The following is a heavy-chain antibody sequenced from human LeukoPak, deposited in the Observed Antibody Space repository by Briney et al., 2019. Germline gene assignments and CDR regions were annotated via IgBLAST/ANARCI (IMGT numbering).Heavy chain of an antibody. CDR3: AREGHLWFGELWFGNDAFDI. Sequence: GASVKVSCKASGYTFTGYYMHWVRQAPGQGLEWMGWINPNSGGTNYAQKFQGRVTMTRDTSISTAYMELSRLRSDDTAVYYCAREGHLWFGELWFGNDAFDIWGQGTMVTVSS. CDR1: GYTFTGYY. J-gene: IGHJ3*02. D-gene: IGHD3-10*01. V-gene: IGHV1-2*02. CDR2: INPNSGGT.